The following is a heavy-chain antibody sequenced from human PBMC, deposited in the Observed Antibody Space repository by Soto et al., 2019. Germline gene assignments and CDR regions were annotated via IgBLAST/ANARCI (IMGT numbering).Heavy chain of an antibody. D-gene: IGHD3-3*01. CDR3: AIGLRFLEWLPSNYYYYGMDV. CDR2: IIPIFGTA. CDR1: GGTFSSYA. Sequence: SVKVSCKASGGTFSSYAISWVLQAPGQGLEWMGGIIPIFGTANYAQKFQGRVTITADESTSTAYMELSSLRSEDTAVYYCAIGLRFLEWLPSNYYYYGMDVWGQGTTVTVSS. J-gene: IGHJ6*02. V-gene: IGHV1-69*13.